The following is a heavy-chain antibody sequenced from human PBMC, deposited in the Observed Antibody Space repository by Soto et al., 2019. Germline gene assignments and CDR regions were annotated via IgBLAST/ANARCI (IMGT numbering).Heavy chain of an antibody. V-gene: IGHV3-73*02. CDR1: GFIFSGSA. CDR2: IRSRANNYAT. CDR3: SRGQRADIGDYYYHGMVV. D-gene: IGHD5-12*01. Sequence: EVKLVESGGGLVQPGGSLKLSCAASGFIFSGSAIHWVRQASGKGLEWVGRIRSRANNYATSFAASVKGRFIFSRDDSKNMAYLQMNTLKTEDTAVYYCSRGQRADIGDYYYHGMVVWGQGTTVTVSS. J-gene: IGHJ6*02.